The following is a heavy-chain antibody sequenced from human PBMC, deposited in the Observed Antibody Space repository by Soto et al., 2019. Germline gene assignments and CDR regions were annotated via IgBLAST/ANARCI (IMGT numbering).Heavy chain of an antibody. Sequence: SETLSLTCTVSGGSISSGGYYWSWIRQHPGKGLEWIGYIYYSGSTYYNPSLKSRVTISVDTSKNQFSLKLSSVTAADTAVYYCARVSSGWSPFDYWGQGTLVTVSS. CDR3: ARVSSGWSPFDY. CDR2: IYYSGST. V-gene: IGHV4-31*03. J-gene: IGHJ4*02. D-gene: IGHD6-19*01. CDR1: GGSISSGGYY.